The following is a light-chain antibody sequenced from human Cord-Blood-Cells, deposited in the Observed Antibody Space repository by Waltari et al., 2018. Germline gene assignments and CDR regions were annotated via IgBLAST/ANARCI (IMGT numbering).Light chain of an antibody. J-gene: IGKJ2*03. Sequence: EIVLTQSPGTLSLSPGERATLSCRASQSVSSSDLAWYQQKPGQAPRLLIYGASSRATDIPDRFSGSGSGTDFTLPISRLEPEDFAVYYCQQYGSSPYSFGQGTKLEIK. CDR1: QSVSSSD. V-gene: IGKV3-20*01. CDR2: GAS. CDR3: QQYGSSPYS.